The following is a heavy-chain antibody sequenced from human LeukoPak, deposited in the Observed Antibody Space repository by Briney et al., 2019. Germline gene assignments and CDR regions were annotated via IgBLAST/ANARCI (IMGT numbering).Heavy chain of an antibody. CDR2: INHSGST. V-gene: IGHV4-34*01. D-gene: IGHD6-19*01. CDR3: ARVRQWLVKRAHFDY. J-gene: IGHJ4*02. CDR1: GGSFSGYY. Sequence: PSETLSLTCAVYGGSFSGYYWSWSSQPPGKGVEWIGEINHSGSTNYNPSLKSRLTISVDTSKNQFSLKLSSVTAADTAVYYCARVRQWLVKRAHFDYWGQGTLVTVSS.